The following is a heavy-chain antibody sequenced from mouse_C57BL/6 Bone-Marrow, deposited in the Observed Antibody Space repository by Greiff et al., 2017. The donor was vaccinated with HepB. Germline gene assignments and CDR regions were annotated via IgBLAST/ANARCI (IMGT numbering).Heavy chain of an antibody. Sequence: QVQLQQSGAELVRPGTSVKMSCKASGYTFTNYWIGWAKQRPGHGLEWIGDIYPGGGYTNYNEKFKGKATLTADNSSITAYMQFSSLTSEDSAIYYCARARFYYYESSLYYFDYWGQGTTLTVSS. D-gene: IGHD1-1*01. V-gene: IGHV1-63*01. CDR3: ARARFYYYESSLYYFDY. J-gene: IGHJ2*01. CDR2: IYPGGGYT. CDR1: GYTFTNYW.